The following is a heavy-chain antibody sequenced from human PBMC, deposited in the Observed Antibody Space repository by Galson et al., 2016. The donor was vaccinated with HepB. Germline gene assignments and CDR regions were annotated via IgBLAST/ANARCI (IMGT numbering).Heavy chain of an antibody. CDR2: TYYRSKWYN. CDR3: ARVRGSGRHFFDS. D-gene: IGHD3-10*01. CDR1: GDSVSRCSGA. J-gene: IGHJ4*02. V-gene: IGHV6-1*01. Sequence: CAISGDSVSRCSGAWDWIRQSPSRGLEWLGRTYYRSKWYNDYAGSVKGRITIEADTSKNLFSLQLTSVTVADTAVYYCARVRGSGRHFFDSWGQGTLVSVSS.